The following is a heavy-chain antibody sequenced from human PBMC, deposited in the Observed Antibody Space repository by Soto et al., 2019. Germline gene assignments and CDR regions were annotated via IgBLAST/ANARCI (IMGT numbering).Heavy chain of an antibody. D-gene: IGHD4-17*01. CDR3: ARPGYGDFPMGYYYGMDV. V-gene: IGHV4-39*01. Sequence: PSETLSLTCTVSGGSISSGSYYWGWIRQPPGKGLEWIGSIYYSGSTYYNPSLKSRVTISVDTSKNQFSLKLSSVTAADTAVYYCARPGYGDFPMGYYYGMDVWGQWTTVT. CDR2: IYYSGST. CDR1: GGSISSGSYY. J-gene: IGHJ6*02.